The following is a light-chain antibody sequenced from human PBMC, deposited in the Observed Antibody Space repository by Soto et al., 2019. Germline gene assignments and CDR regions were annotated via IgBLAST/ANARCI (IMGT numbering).Light chain of an antibody. V-gene: IGKV3-20*01. CDR2: GAS. Sequence: EIVLTQSPGTVSLSPGERATLSCRASQSVSSSYLAWYQQKPGQAPRLLIYGASSRATGIPDRFSGSGSGTDFTLTITRLEPEDFAVYYCQQHGSSPPWTFGQGTKVDIK. CDR3: QQHGSSPPWT. J-gene: IGKJ1*01. CDR1: QSVSSSY.